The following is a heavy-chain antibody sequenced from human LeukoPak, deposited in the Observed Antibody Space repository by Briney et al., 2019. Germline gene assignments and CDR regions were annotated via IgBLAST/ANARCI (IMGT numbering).Heavy chain of an antibody. V-gene: IGHV1-69*05. J-gene: IGHJ3*02. CDR3: ASQAYYYDSSGLYAWDI. CDR1: GGTFSSYA. D-gene: IGHD3-22*01. CDR2: IIPIFGTA. Sequence: GSSVKVSCKXSGGTFSSYAISWVRQAPRQGLEWMGGIIPIFGTANYAQKFQGRVTITTDESTSTAYMELSSLRSEDTAVYYCASQAYYYDSSGLYAWDIWGQGTMVTVSS.